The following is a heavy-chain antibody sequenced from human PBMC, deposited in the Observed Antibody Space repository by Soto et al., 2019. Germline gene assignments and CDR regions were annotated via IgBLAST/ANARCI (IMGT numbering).Heavy chain of an antibody. CDR1: GFTFSSYA. CDR2: ISYDGSNK. J-gene: IGHJ5*02. D-gene: IGHD6-6*01. CDR3: ARASPDSSSSNWFDP. Sequence: PGGSLRLSCAASGFTFSSYAMHWVRQAPGKGLEWVAVISYDGSNKYYADSVKVRFTISRDNSKNTLYLQMNSLRAEDTAVYYCARASPDSSSSNWFDPWGQGTLVTV. V-gene: IGHV3-30-3*01.